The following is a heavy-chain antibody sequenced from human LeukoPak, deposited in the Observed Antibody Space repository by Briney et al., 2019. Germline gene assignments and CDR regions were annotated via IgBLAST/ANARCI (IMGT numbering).Heavy chain of an antibody. J-gene: IGHJ4*02. CDR3: AKGLYDSTGPFDY. CDR1: GFTFDDYA. Sequence: GRSLRLSCAASGFTFDDYAMHWVRQIPGKGLEWVSSISWDSHSIAYADSVRGRFTMSRDNAKNSLYLQMNNLRPEDTALYYCAKGLYDSTGPFDYWGQGTLATVSS. D-gene: IGHD3-22*01. V-gene: IGHV3-9*01. CDR2: ISWDSHSI.